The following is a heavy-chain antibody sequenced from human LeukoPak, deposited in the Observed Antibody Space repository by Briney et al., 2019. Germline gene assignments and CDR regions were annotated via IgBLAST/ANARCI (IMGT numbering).Heavy chain of an antibody. J-gene: IGHJ4*02. D-gene: IGHD3-16*02. Sequence: PGGSLRLSCAASGFTFSSYAMSWVRQAPGKGLEWVSAISGSGGSTYYADSVKGRFTISKDNSKNTLYLQMNSLRAEDTAVYYCVPRSRYTPLGRSYYFDYWGQGTLVTVSS. V-gene: IGHV3-23*01. CDR3: VPRSRYTPLGRSYYFDY. CDR1: GFTFSSYA. CDR2: ISGSGGST.